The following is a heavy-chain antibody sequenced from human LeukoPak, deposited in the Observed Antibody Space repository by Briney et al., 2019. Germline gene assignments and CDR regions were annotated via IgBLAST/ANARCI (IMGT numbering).Heavy chain of an antibody. CDR2: IIPIFGTA. CDR3: ARGSHWGDNGFDY. V-gene: IGHV1-69*05. Sequence: ASVKVSCKASGGTFSSYAISWVRQAPGQGLEWMGGIIPIFGTANYAQKFQGRVTITTDESTSTAYMELSSLRSEDTAVYYCARGSHWGDNGFDYWGQGTLVTVSS. CDR1: GGTFSSYA. D-gene: IGHD7-27*01. J-gene: IGHJ4*02.